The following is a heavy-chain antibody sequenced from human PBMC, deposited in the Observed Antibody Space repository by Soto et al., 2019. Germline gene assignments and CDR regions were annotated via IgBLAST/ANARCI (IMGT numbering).Heavy chain of an antibody. D-gene: IGHD6-19*01. Sequence: EVQLLESGGGLVQPGGSLRLSCAASGFTFSSYAMSWVRQAPGKGLEWVSIISGSGGSTFYADSVKGRFTISRDNSKNTLFLQMNSLRSEDTAVYYCAGRIAVAGTLAYWGQGTLVTVSS. CDR1: GFTFSSYA. CDR3: AGRIAVAGTLAY. CDR2: ISGSGGST. J-gene: IGHJ4*02. V-gene: IGHV3-23*01.